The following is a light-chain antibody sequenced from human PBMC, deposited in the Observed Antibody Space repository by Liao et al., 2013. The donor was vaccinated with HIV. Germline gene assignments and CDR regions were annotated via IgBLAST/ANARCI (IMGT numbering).Light chain of an antibody. CDR1: KLGDKY. CDR2: QDR. CDR3: QVWDRSSDHPGV. J-gene: IGLJ1*01. V-gene: IGLV3-1*01. Sequence: SYELTQPPSVSVSPGQTASITCSGDKLGDKYACWYQQKPGQSPVLVIYQDRKRPSGIPERFSGSNSGNTATLTISGTQAMDEADYYCQVWDRSSDHPGVFGTGTKVTVL.